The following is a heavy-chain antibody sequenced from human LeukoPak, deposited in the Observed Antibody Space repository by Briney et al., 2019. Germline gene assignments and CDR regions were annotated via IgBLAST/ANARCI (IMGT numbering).Heavy chain of an antibody. J-gene: IGHJ2*01. V-gene: IGHV3-23*01. CDR2: LSGSGTIT. CDR3: AKCRGGGGEYWHFDL. D-gene: IGHD2-15*01. Sequence: PGGSLRLSCAASGFPFSSVAMAWVRQAPGKGLEWVSALSGSGTITIYADSVRGRFTISRDNSKNTLYLQMNSLRADASAVYYCAKCRGGGGEYWHFDLWGHGILVSVSS. CDR1: GFPFSSVA.